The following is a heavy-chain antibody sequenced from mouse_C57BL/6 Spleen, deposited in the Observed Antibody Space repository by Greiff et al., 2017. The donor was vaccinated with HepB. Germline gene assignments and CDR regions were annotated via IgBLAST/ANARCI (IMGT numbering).Heavy chain of an antibody. CDR3: ARGDYYGSSRYWYFDV. V-gene: IGHV1-72*01. CDR1: GYTFTSYW. CDR2: IDPNRGGT. Sequence: QVQLQQPGAELVKPGASVKLSCKASGYTFTSYWMHWVKQRPGRGLEWIGRIDPNRGGTKYNEKFKSKATLTVDKPSSTAYMQLSSLTSEDSAVYYCARGDYYGSSRYWYFDVWGTGTTVTVSS. D-gene: IGHD1-1*01. J-gene: IGHJ1*03.